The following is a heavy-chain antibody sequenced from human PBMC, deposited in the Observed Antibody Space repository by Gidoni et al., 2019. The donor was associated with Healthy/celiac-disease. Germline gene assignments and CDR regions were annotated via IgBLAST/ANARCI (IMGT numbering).Heavy chain of an antibody. J-gene: IGHJ4*02. Sequence: EVQLVESGGGLVKPGGSRRLSCAASGFTFSSYSMNWVRQAPGKGLECVSSISSSSSYIYYADSVKGRFTISRDNAKNSLYLQMNSLRAEDTAVYYCARHASSSSWYVAEWGQGTLVTVSS. D-gene: IGHD6-13*01. V-gene: IGHV3-21*01. CDR1: GFTFSSYS. CDR2: ISSSSSYI. CDR3: ARHASSSSWYVAE.